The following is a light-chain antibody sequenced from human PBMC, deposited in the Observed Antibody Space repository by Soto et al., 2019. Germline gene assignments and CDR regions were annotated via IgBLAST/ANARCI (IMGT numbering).Light chain of an antibody. CDR3: QQYYSYPWT. Sequence: ASRMTQSPSSLSASTGGRVTITCRASQGISSYLAWYQQKPGKAPKLLIYAASTLQSGVPSRFSGSGSGTDFTLTISCLQSEDFATYYCQQYYSYPWTFGQGTKVDIK. CDR1: QGISSY. V-gene: IGKV1-8*01. J-gene: IGKJ1*01. CDR2: AAS.